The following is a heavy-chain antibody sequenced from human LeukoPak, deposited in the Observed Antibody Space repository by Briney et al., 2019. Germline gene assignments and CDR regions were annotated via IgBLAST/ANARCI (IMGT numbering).Heavy chain of an antibody. V-gene: IGHV3-23*01. J-gene: IGHJ4*02. CDR3: AKGKGTSSSSIDW. CDR1: GFTFNTYA. CDR2: IGGSGDST. D-gene: IGHD2/OR15-2a*01. Sequence: GGSLRLSCAASGFTFNTYAMSWVRQAPGKGLDWVSTIGGSGDSTNCADSVKGRFTISRDNSKNMLYLQTHSLRVEDTAVYYCAKGKGTSSSSIDWWGQGTLVTVSS.